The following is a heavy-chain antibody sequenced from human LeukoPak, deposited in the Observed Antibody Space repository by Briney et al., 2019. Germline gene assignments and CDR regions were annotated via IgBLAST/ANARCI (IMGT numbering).Heavy chain of an antibody. V-gene: IGHV4-39*07. CDR2: IYYSGST. Sequence: SETLSLTCTVSGGSISSSSYYWGWIRQPPGKGLEWIGSIYYSGSTNYNPSLKSRVTMSVDTSKNQFSLKLSSVTAADTAVYYCARITMVRGVTTPWYYFDYWGQGTLVTVSS. CDR3: ARITMVRGVTTPWYYFDY. CDR1: GGSISSSSYY. J-gene: IGHJ4*02. D-gene: IGHD3-10*01.